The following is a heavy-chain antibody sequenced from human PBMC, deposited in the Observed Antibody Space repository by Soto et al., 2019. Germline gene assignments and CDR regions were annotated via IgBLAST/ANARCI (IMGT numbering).Heavy chain of an antibody. Sequence: SETLSLTCAVSGGSISSSNWWSCVRQPPGKGLEWIGEIYHSGSTNYNPSLKSRVTISVDKSKNKFSLKLSSVTAADTAVYYCASLHSGFHKGYYYYGMDVWGQGTTVTVSS. CDR3: ASLHSGFHKGYYYYGMDV. D-gene: IGHD4-4*01. CDR2: IYHSGST. J-gene: IGHJ6*02. CDR1: GGSISSSNW. V-gene: IGHV4-4*02.